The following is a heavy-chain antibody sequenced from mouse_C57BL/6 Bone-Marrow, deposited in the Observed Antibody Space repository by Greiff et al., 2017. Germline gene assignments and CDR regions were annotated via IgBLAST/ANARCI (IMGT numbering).Heavy chain of an antibody. CDR2: IDPSDSYT. J-gene: IGHJ1*03. Sequence: QVQLQQSGAELVRPGTSVKLSCKASGYTFTSYWMHWVKQRPGQGLEWIGVIDPSDSYTNYNQKFKGKATLTVDTSSSTAYMHLSSLTSEDSAVYYCASGYWYFDVWGTGTTVTVSS. CDR1: GYTFTSYW. V-gene: IGHV1-59*01. CDR3: ASGYWYFDV. D-gene: IGHD6-1*01.